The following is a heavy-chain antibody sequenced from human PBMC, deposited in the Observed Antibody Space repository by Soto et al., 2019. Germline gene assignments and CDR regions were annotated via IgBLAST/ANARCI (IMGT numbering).Heavy chain of an antibody. V-gene: IGHV3-30*18. CDR2: MSSDGSKI. D-gene: IGHD1-26*01. Sequence: QVQLVESGGGAIQHGESLRLSCIASGFDFTYYAMHWVRHAPGKGLESVAVMSSDGSKIHHTDSVKGRFTISRDNSKNTLYLQMNSLRKEDTAVYFCANDEGVGGTLGLFDYWGQGTLVSVSS. CDR1: GFDFTYYA. J-gene: IGHJ4*02. CDR3: ANDEGVGGTLGLFDY.